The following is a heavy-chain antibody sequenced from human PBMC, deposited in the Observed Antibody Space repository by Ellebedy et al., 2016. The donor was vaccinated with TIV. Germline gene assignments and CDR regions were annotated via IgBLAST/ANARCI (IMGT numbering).Heavy chain of an antibody. Sequence: GGSLRLSXAASGFTFSSYAMSWVRQAPGKGLEWVSAISGSGGSTYYADSVKGRFTISRDNSKNTLYLQMNSLRVEDTAVYYCAKAKTWGYYMDVWGKGTTVTVSS. CDR3: AKAKTWGYYMDV. D-gene: IGHD7-27*01. CDR1: GFTFSSYA. J-gene: IGHJ6*03. V-gene: IGHV3-23*01. CDR2: ISGSGGST.